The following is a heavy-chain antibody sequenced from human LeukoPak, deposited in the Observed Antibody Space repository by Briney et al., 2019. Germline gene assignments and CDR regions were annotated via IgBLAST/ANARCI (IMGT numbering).Heavy chain of an antibody. CDR1: GFTFSSYA. D-gene: IGHD6-6*01. Sequence: GGSLRLSCAASGFTFSSYAMSWVRQAPGKGLEWVSAISVSGGRTHYTDSVKGRFTISRDNSKNTLYLQMNSLRAEDTAVYYCAKRDNSSAKGGFDIWGQGTMVTVSS. V-gene: IGHV3-23*01. J-gene: IGHJ3*02. CDR3: AKRDNSSAKGGFDI. CDR2: ISVSGGRT.